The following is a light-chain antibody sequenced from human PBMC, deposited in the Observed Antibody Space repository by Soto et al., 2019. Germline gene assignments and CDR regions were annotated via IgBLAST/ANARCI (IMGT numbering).Light chain of an antibody. J-gene: IGKJ4*01. Sequence: DIVMTQSPDSLAVSLGERATINCKPSQSVFYNSNKKHYIAWYQHKPGQPPRLLIYWASTRESGLPDRFSGSGSGRDFTLTISSLHPEGVAVYSFQQSDSTPLTFGGRTKVEIK. CDR2: WAS. V-gene: IGKV4-1*01. CDR1: QSVFYNSNKKHY. CDR3: QQSDSTPLT.